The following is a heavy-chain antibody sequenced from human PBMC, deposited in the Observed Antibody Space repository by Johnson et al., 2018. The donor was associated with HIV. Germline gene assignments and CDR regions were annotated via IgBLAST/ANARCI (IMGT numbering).Heavy chain of an antibody. CDR3: ARELNRYYYGSVKAFDI. J-gene: IGHJ3*02. CDR2: ISYDGSNK. D-gene: IGHD3-10*01. Sequence: QEQLVESGGGVVQPGRSLRLSCAASGFTFSSYAMHWVRQAPGKGLEWVAVISYDGSNKYYADSVKGRFTISRENSKNTLDRQMNSLRAEDTAVYYCARELNRYYYGSVKAFDIWGQGTMVTVSS. V-gene: IGHV3-30*04. CDR1: GFTFSSYA.